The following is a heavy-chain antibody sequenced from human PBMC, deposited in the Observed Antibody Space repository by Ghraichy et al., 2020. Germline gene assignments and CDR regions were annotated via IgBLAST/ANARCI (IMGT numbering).Heavy chain of an antibody. Sequence: ASVKVSCKVSGYTLTELSMHWVRQAPGKGLEWMGGFDPEDGETIYAQKFQGRVTMTEDTSTDTAYMELSSLRSEDTAVYYCATGSAMTTVTPLDYWGQGTLVTVSS. CDR3: ATGSAMTTVTPLDY. CDR2: FDPEDGET. V-gene: IGHV1-24*01. J-gene: IGHJ4*02. CDR1: GYTLTELS. D-gene: IGHD4-17*01.